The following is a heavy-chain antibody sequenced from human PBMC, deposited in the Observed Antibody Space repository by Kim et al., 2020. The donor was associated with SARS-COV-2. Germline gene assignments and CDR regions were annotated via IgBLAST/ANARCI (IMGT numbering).Heavy chain of an antibody. Sequence: PSLKSRVTISVDTSKTQFSLKLSSVTAADTAVYYCARDQRSGGSPTWFDPWGQGTLVTVSS. J-gene: IGHJ5*02. CDR3: ARDQRSGGSPTWFDP. V-gene: IGHV4-31*02. D-gene: IGHD2-15*01.